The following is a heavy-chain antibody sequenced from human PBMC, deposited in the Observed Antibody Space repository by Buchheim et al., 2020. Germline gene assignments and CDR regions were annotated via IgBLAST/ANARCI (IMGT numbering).Heavy chain of an antibody. V-gene: IGHV3-21*01. D-gene: IGHD2-2*01. CDR3: ARDLEYCSTTSCPMAY. J-gene: IGHJ4*02. Sequence: EVQLVESGGGLVKPGGSLRLSCAASGFTFSSYSMNWVRQAPWKGLEWASSITNINNYIYYADSVKGRFTISRDNAKNSLYLQINSLRAEDTAVYYCARDLEYCSTTSCPMAYWGQGTL. CDR1: GFTFSSYS. CDR2: ITNINNYI.